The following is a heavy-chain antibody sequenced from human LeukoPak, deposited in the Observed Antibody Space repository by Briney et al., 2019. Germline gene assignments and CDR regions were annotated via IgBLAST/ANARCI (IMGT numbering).Heavy chain of an antibody. CDR3: ARDSVIGQWLVRDWYFDL. J-gene: IGHJ2*01. Sequence: GGSLRLSCAASGFTFGSYWMAWVRQAPGKGLEWVSSISSSSYIYYADSVKGRFTISRDNAKNSLYLQMNSLRAKDTAVYYCARDSVIGQWLVRDWYFDLWGRGTLVTVSS. CDR2: ISSSSYI. CDR1: GFTFGSYW. V-gene: IGHV3-21*01. D-gene: IGHD6-19*01.